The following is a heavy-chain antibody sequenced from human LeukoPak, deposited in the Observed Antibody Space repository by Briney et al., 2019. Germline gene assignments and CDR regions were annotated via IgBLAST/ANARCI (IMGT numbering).Heavy chain of an antibody. Sequence: PGGSLRLSCAASGFTFSNYAMNWVRQAPGKGLEWVSLISGSGGTTYYADSVKGRFTISRDNSKNTLYLQMNSLRAEDTAVYYCATYYYGSGSWSYYYYGMEVWGQGNTVTVSS. CDR2: ISGSGGTT. CDR3: ATYYYGSGSWSYYYYGMEV. V-gene: IGHV3-23*01. J-gene: IGHJ6*02. CDR1: GFTFSNYA. D-gene: IGHD3-10*01.